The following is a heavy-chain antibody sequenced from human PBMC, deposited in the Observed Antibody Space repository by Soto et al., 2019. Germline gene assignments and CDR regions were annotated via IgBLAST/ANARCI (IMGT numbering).Heavy chain of an antibody. CDR1: GFTFSNYT. D-gene: IGHD3-22*01. Sequence: EVHLVESGGGLVRPGGSLRLSCAASGFTFSNYTMNWVRQAPGKGLEWVSSISATGTFMFYADSVKGRFTISRDNAKNSLSLQMNSLRAGDTAVYHCARDSYDSSGYPYFDYWGQGTLVTVSS. V-gene: IGHV3-21*01. CDR3: ARDSYDSSGYPYFDY. CDR2: ISATGTFM. J-gene: IGHJ4*02.